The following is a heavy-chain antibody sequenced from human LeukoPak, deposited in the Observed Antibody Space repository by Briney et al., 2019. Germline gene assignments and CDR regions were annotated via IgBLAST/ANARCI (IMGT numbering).Heavy chain of an antibody. J-gene: IGHJ4*02. V-gene: IGHV4-31*03. Sequence: SETLSLTCTVSGGSISSGGYYWSWIRQHPGKGLEWIGYIYYSGSTYYNPSLKSRVTISVDTSENQFSLKLSSVTAADTAVYYCARVYGSGSSDTFDYWGQGTLVTVSS. CDR3: ARVYGSGSSDTFDY. CDR2: IYYSGST. CDR1: GGSISSGGYY. D-gene: IGHD3-10*01.